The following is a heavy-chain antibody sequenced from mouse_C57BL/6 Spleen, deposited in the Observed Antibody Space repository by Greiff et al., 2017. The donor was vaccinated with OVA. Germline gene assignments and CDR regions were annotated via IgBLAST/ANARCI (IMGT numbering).Heavy chain of an antibody. D-gene: IGHD2-4*01. Sequence: VQLQQSGPGLVQPSQSLSITCTASGFSLTSYGVHWVRQSPGKGLEWLGVIWSGGSTDYNAAFISRLSISKDNSKSQVFFKMNSLHADDTAVYYCAAPYDYDPSWFAYWGQGTLVTVSA. V-gene: IGHV2-2*01. CDR1: GFSLTSYG. J-gene: IGHJ3*01. CDR3: AAPYDYDPSWFAY. CDR2: IWSGGST.